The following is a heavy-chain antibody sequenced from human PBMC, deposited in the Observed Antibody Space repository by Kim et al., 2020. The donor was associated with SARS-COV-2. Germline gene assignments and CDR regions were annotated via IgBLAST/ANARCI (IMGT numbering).Heavy chain of an antibody. J-gene: IGHJ6*02. V-gene: IGHV3-23*01. CDR2: ISGSGGST. CDR3: AKDTGIEGSGSYLDPNYYYYGMDV. Sequence: GGSLRLSCAASGFTFSSYAMSWVRQAPGKGLEWVSAISGSGGSTYYADSVKGRFTISRDNSKNTLYLQMNSLRAEDTAVYYCAKDTGIEGSGSYLDPNYYYYGMDVWGQGTTVTVSS. D-gene: IGHD3-10*01. CDR1: GFTFSSYA.